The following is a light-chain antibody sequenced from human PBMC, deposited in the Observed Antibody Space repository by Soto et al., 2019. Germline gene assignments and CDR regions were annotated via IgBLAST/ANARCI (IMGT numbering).Light chain of an antibody. V-gene: IGKV1-39*01. CDR1: QSVSSY. CDR2: AAS. CDR3: QQGYSTPPT. Sequence: DIQMTQSPSSLSASVGDRVTITCRASQSVSSYLNLYQQKPGKAPNLLIYAASNLQSGVQSHFSGSGSGTDITLTITSLQPEDFATYYCQQGYSTPPTFGPWTPLEI. J-gene: IGKJ5*01.